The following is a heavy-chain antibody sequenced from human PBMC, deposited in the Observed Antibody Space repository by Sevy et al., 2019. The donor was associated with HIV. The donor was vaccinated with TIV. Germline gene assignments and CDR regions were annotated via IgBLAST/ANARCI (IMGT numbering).Heavy chain of an antibody. CDR3: ARALTVSFPNGYYFDY. D-gene: IGHD2-15*01. Sequence: SETLSLTCTVSGGSVSSGSYYWSWIRQPPGKGLEWIGYIYYSGSTNYNPSLKSRVTISVDTSKNQFSLKLSSVTAADTAVYYCARALTVSFPNGYYFDYWGQGTLVTVSS. V-gene: IGHV4-61*01. CDR1: GGSVSSGSYY. CDR2: IYYSGST. J-gene: IGHJ4*02.